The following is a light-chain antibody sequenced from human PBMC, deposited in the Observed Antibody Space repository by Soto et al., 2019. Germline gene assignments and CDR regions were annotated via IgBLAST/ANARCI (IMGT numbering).Light chain of an antibody. CDR1: SSDVGSYNY. CDR3: SSYTVSSTRV. Sequence: QSALTQPASVSGSPGQSITISCTGSSSDVGSYNYVSWYQQHPGKAPKLMIYEVINRPSGVSDRFSGSKSGNTASLTISGLQAEDEADYYCSSYTVSSTRVFGGGTQLTVL. V-gene: IGLV2-14*01. J-gene: IGLJ3*02. CDR2: EVI.